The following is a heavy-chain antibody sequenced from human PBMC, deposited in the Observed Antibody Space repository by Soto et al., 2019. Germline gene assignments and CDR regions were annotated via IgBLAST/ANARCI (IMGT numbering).Heavy chain of an antibody. CDR3: ANHLWCGELCN. CDR2: ISGSGGST. Sequence: EVQLLESGGGLVQPGGSLRLSCAASGFSFSSYVMSWVRQAPGKGLEWVSVISGSGGSTYYADSVKGRLTISTDNPQNTLYLHMNGLRADDTGVYYCANHLWCGELCNCVQGTLVTVAS. J-gene: IGHJ4*02. D-gene: IGHD3-10*01. CDR1: GFSFSSYV. V-gene: IGHV3-23*01.